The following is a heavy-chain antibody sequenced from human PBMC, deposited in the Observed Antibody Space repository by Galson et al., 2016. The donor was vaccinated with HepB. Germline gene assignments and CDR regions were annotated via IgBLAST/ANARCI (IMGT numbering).Heavy chain of an antibody. CDR1: DSTFSRYA. D-gene: IGHD1-7*01. V-gene: IGHV3-30-3*01. CDR2: ITFDGSNK. J-gene: IGHJ4*02. CDR3: ASNTYSYDKTGTHYVNFFHC. Sequence: SLRLSCAASDSTFSRYAMHWVRQSPDKGLEWVAVITFDGSNKYYADSMKGRFSISRDNSKNTLYLEMNSLRTEDAAVYYCASNTYSYDKTGTHYVNFFHCWGQGTRVTVSS.